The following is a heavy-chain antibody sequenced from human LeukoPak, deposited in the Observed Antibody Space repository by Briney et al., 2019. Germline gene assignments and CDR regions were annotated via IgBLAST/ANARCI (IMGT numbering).Heavy chain of an antibody. J-gene: IGHJ4*02. D-gene: IGHD3-3*02. CDR3: AKDGPHFWSGFFD. CDR1: GFTFSSYW. Sequence: GGSLRLSCAASGFTFSSYWMSWVRQAPGKGLEWVANIKQDGSEKYYVDSVEGRFTISRDNAKNSLYLQMNSLRAEDTAVYYCAKDGPHFWSGFFDWGQGTLVTVSS. CDR2: IKQDGSEK. V-gene: IGHV3-7*03.